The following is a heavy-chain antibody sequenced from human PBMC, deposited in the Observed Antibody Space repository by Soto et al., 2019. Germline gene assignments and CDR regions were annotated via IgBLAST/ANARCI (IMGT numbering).Heavy chain of an antibody. V-gene: IGHV3-53*02. J-gene: IGHJ6*02. CDR1: GFTVSSNY. CDR2: IYSGGST. CDR3: ARVPVAPPSYYYYGMDV. Sequence: EVQLVETGGGLIQPGGSLRLSCAASGFTVSSNYMSWVRQAPGKGLEWVSVIYSGGSTYYADSVKGRFTISRDNSRNTLYLQMNSLRAEDTAVYYCARVPVAPPSYYYYGMDVWGQGTTVTVSS. D-gene: IGHD2-15*01.